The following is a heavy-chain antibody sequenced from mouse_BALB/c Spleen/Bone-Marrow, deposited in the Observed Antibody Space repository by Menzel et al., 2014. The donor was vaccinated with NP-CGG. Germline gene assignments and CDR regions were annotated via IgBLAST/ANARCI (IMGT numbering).Heavy chain of an antibody. CDR2: IDPYNGGT. Sequence: VQLQQSGPELVKPGASVKGSCEASGYAFTSYNMYWVKQSHGKSLEWIGYIDPYNGGTSYNQKFKGKATLTVDKSSSTAYMHLNSLTSEDSAVYYCASYGSGYGAMDYWGQGTSVTVSS. CDR1: GYAFTSYN. J-gene: IGHJ4*01. CDR3: ASYGSGYGAMDY. D-gene: IGHD1-1*01. V-gene: IGHV1S135*01.